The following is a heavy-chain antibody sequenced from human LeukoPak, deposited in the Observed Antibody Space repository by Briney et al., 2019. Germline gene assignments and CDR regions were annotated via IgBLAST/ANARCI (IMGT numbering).Heavy chain of an antibody. V-gene: IGHV4-61*02. J-gene: IGHJ4*02. CDR2: IYTSGST. D-gene: IGHD5-24*01. CDR3: ARHGGNGYNYVTY. Sequence: SQTLSLTCTVSGGSVSSGDYYWTWIRQPAGKGLEWIGRIYTSGSTNYNPSLKSRVTISVDTSKNQFSLKLNSVTAADTAIYYCARHGGNGYNYVTYWGQGTLVTVSS. CDR1: GGSVSSGDYY.